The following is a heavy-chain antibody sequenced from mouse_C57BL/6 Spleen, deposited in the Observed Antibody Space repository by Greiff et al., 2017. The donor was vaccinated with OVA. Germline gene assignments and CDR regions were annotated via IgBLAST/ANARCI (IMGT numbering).Heavy chain of an antibody. CDR2: IWSDGST. Sequence: QVQLQQSGPGLVAPSQSLSITCTVSGFSLTSYGVHWVRQPPGKGLEWLVVIWSDGSTNYNSALKSRLSISKDNSKSQVFLKMNSLQTDDTAMYYCASTYCNYWGDAMDYWGQGTSVTVSS. J-gene: IGHJ4*01. CDR3: ASTYCNYWGDAMDY. D-gene: IGHD2-1*01. V-gene: IGHV2-6*03. CDR1: GFSLTSYG.